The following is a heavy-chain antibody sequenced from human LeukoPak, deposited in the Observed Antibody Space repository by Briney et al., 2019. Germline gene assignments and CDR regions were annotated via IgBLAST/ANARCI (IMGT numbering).Heavy chain of an antibody. Sequence: GGSLRLSXAASGCTFSSYSMNWVRQAPGKGLEWVSSISSSSSYIYYSDSVNGGFTISRDNAKNSLYLQMNSRRAEVTAVCYCARYSAVWFGESDYWLQGTVIPVSS. CDR3: ARYSAVWFGESDY. D-gene: IGHD3-10*01. CDR2: ISSSSSYI. V-gene: IGHV3-21*01. J-gene: IGHJ4*02. CDR1: GCTFSSYS.